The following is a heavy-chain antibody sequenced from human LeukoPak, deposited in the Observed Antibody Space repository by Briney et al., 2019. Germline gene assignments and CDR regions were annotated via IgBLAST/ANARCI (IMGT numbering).Heavy chain of an antibody. Sequence: ASVKVSCKASGYTFTSYDTNWVRQATGQGLEWMGWMNPNSGNTGYAQKFQGRVTMTRNTSISTAYMELSSLRSEDTAVYYCARAVEGIVLMVYAELDLDYGMDVWGQGTTVTVSS. CDR2: MNPNSGNT. J-gene: IGHJ6*02. CDR1: GYTFTSYD. D-gene: IGHD2-8*01. CDR3: ARAVEGIVLMVYAELDLDYGMDV. V-gene: IGHV1-8*01.